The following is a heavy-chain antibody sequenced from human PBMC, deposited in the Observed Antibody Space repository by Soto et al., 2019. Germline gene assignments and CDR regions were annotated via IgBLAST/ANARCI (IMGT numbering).Heavy chain of an antibody. CDR3: ARDRGAVTGQYFDY. CDR1: GFTFSAVY. D-gene: IGHD6-19*01. J-gene: IGHJ4*02. V-gene: IGHV3-11*05. CDR2: ISSSGTSA. Sequence: QVQLEESGGGLVKPGGSLRLSCAASGFTFSAVYMSWIRQAPNKGLEYISYISSSGTSASYADSVKGRFTISRDNAKNSLSLQMNSLRAEDTAVYYCARDRGAVTGQYFDYWGQGALVTVSS.